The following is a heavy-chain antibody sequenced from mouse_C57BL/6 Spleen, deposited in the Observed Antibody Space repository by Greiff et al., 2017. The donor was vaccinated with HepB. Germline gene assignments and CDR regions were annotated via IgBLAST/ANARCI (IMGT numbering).Heavy chain of an antibody. D-gene: IGHD1-1*01. V-gene: IGHV1-80*01. J-gene: IGHJ2*01. CDR1: GYAFSSYW. CDR2: IYPGDGDT. CDR3: ARPLYYYGSSYFDY. Sequence: VQVVESGAELVKPGASVKISCKASGYAFSSYWMNWVKQRPGKGLEWIGQIYPGDGDTNYNGKFKGKATLTADKSSSTAYMQLSSLTSEDSAVYFCARPLYYYGSSYFDYWGQGTTLTVSS.